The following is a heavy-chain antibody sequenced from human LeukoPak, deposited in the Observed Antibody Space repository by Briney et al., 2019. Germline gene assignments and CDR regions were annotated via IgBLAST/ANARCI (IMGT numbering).Heavy chain of an antibody. CDR2: IYYSGST. Sequence: SETLSLTCTVSGGSISSSSYYWGWIRQPPGKGLEWIGSIYYSGSTYYNPSLKSRVTISVDTSKNQFSLKLSSVTAADTAVYYCARTFIWFGELLYGYFDYWGQGTLVTVSS. V-gene: IGHV4-39*07. D-gene: IGHD3-10*01. CDR3: ARTFIWFGELLYGYFDY. CDR1: GGSISSSSYY. J-gene: IGHJ4*02.